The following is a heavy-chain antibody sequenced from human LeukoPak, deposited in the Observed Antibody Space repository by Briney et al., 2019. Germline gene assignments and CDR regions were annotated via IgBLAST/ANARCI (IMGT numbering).Heavy chain of an antibody. CDR3: ARWGINYYDSSGYYYYYYGMDV. V-gene: IGHV4-59*01. Sequence: SESLSLTCTVSGGSISSYFWSWIRQPPGKGLEWIGYIYHSGSTNYNPSLKGRVTISVDTSKNQFSLTLSSVTAADTAVYYCARWGINYYDSSGYYYYYYGMDVWGQGTTVTVSS. J-gene: IGHJ6*02. D-gene: IGHD3-22*01. CDR2: IYHSGST. CDR1: GGSISSYF.